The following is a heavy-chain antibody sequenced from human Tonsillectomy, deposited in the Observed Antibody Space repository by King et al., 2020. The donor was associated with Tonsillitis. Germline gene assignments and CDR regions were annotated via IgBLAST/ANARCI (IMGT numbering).Heavy chain of an antibody. CDR3: ARAGYSSSSDWFDP. Sequence: QMQLQESGPGLGKPSGTLSLTGAVSGGAISSSNWWSWVRQPPGKGLEWIGEIFHSVITNHNPSLKSRVTISVDKSKNPFSLKLSSVTAADTAVYYRARAGYSSSSDWFDPWGQGTLVTVSS. J-gene: IGHJ5*02. CDR2: IFHSVIT. V-gene: IGHV4-4*02. CDR1: GGAISSSNW. D-gene: IGHD6-6*01.